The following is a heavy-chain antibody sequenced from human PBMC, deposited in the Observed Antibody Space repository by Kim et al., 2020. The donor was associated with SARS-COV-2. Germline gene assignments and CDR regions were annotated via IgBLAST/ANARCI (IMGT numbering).Heavy chain of an antibody. CDR2: ISSSSSTI. Sequence: GGSLRLSCAASGFTFSSYSMNWVRQAPGKGLEWVSYISSSSSTIYYADSVKGRFTISRDNAKNSLYLQMNSLRDEDTAVYYCARDLAFGGVTMIVPHPFDYWGQGTLVTVSA. CDR1: GFTFSSYS. CDR3: ARDLAFGGVTMIVPHPFDY. V-gene: IGHV3-48*02. J-gene: IGHJ4*02. D-gene: IGHD3-22*01.